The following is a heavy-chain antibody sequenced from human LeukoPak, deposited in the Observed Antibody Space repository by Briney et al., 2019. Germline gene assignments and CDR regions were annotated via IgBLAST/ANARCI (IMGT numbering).Heavy chain of an antibody. CDR2: IYPGDYDS. D-gene: IGHD6-19*01. J-gene: IGHJ4*02. Sequence: GESLKISCKGSGYNFTNDWIAWVRQMPGRGVEWMGIIYPGDYDSRYSLSFEGQVTISADKSISTAYLRWSSLKASDTAMYYCARMTSDWYLDYWGQGTLVTVSS. CDR1: GYNFTNDW. CDR3: ARMTSDWYLDY. V-gene: IGHV5-51*03.